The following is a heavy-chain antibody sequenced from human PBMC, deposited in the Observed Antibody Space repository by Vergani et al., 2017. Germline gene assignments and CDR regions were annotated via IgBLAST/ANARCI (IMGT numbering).Heavy chain of an antibody. V-gene: IGHV3-66*01. Sequence: VQLVESGGGVVQLGRSLRLSCAASGFTVSSNYMSWVRQAPGKGLEWVSVIYSGGSTYYADSVKGRFTISRDNSKNTLYLQMNSLRAEDTAVYYCARTGYSGYDSYNWFDPWGQGTLVTVSS. CDR1: GFTVSSNY. CDR2: IYSGGST. CDR3: ARTGYSGYDSYNWFDP. D-gene: IGHD5-12*01. J-gene: IGHJ5*02.